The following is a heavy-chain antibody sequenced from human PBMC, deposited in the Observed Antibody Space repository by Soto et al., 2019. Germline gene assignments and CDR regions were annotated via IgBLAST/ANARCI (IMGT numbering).Heavy chain of an antibody. V-gene: IGHV5-51*01. D-gene: IGHD6-6*01. J-gene: IGHJ4*02. CDR3: ARLSRVAARPRSYYFDY. CDR2: IYPGDSDT. Sequence: ESLKISCKGSGYSFTSYWIGWVRQMPGKGLEWMGIIYPGDSDTRYSPSFQGQVTISADKSISTAYLQWSSLKASDTAMYYCARLSRVAARPRSYYFDYWGQGTLVTVSS. CDR1: GYSFTSYW.